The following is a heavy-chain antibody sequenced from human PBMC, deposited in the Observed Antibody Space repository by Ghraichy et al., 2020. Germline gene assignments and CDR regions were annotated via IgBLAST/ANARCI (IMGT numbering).Heavy chain of an antibody. D-gene: IGHD1-26*01. J-gene: IGHJ4*02. V-gene: IGHV4-39*01. Sequence: SQTLSLTCTVSGGSISSSSYYWGWIRQPPGKGLDWIGTIYYSGSTYYNPSLKSRVTISVDTSKNQFSLKVSSVTAADTAVYYCARHESGSYSSSLDYWGQGTLVTVSS. CDR2: IYYSGST. CDR1: GGSISSSSYY. CDR3: ARHESGSYSSSLDY.